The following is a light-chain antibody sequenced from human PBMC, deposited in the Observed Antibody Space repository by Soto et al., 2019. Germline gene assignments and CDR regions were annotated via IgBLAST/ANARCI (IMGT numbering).Light chain of an antibody. CDR3: QQRSNWQT. V-gene: IGKV3-11*01. J-gene: IGKJ1*01. CDR1: QSVSNY. CDR2: DAS. Sequence: IVLTQSPATLSFSPGESATPSCRASQSVSNYLAWYQQKPGQAPRLLIYDASNRATGIPARFSGSGSGTDFTLTISSLEPEDFAVYYCQQRSNWQTFGQGTKVDIK.